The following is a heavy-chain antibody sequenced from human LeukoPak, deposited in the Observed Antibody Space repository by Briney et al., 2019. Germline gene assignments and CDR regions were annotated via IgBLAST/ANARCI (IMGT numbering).Heavy chain of an antibody. CDR3: ARLNRGYFQH. Sequence: PSETLSLTCTVSGGSISSYYWSWIRQPPGKGPEWIGYIYYSGSTNYNPSLKSRVTISVDTSKNQFSLKLSSVTAADTAVYYCARLNRGYFQHWGQGTLVTVSS. CDR1: GGSISSYY. J-gene: IGHJ1*01. D-gene: IGHD2/OR15-2a*01. V-gene: IGHV4-59*08. CDR2: IYYSGST.